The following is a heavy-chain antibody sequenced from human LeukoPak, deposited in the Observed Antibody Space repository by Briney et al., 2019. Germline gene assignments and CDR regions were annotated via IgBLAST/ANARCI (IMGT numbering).Heavy chain of an antibody. CDR1: GGSMNSGGYY. CDR2: IDYSGST. D-gene: IGHD2-15*01. CDR3: ARTSYCTGGSCFFDY. Sequence: SETLSLTCTVSGGSMNSGGYYWTWIRHYPGKGLEWIGYIDYSGSTYYKASLKSRITISVDTSKKQFSLKLSAVTAADAAVYYCARTSYCTGGSCFFDYWGQGTLVTVSS. J-gene: IGHJ4*02. V-gene: IGHV4-31*03.